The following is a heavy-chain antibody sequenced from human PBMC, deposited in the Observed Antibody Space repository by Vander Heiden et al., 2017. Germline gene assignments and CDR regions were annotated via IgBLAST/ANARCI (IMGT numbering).Heavy chain of an antibody. D-gene: IGHD4-17*01. Sequence: EVQLVESGGGLVQPGGSLKLSCAASGFTFSGSAMHWVRQASGKGLEWVGGIRSKANSYATAYATSVKGRFTISRDDSKSTAYLQMNSLKTEDTAVYYCTRLWRTDGDNEDYWGQGTLVTVSS. V-gene: IGHV3-73*02. CDR2: IRSKANSYAT. J-gene: IGHJ4*02. CDR3: TRLWRTDGDNEDY. CDR1: GFTFSGSA.